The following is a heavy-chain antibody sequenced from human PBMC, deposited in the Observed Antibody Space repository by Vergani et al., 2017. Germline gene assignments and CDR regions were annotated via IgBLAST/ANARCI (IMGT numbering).Heavy chain of an antibody. CDR1: GFTFSSYD. CDR2: IGTAGDP. D-gene: IGHD2-15*01. Sequence: EVQLVESGGGLVQPGGSLRLSCAASGFTFSSYDMHWVRQATGKGLEWVSAIGTAGDPYYPGSVKDRFTISRDNAKNSLYLQMNSLRAEDTAVYYCARAWGGRAATDYWGQGTLVTVSS. J-gene: IGHJ4*02. V-gene: IGHV3-13*05. CDR3: ARAWGGRAATDY.